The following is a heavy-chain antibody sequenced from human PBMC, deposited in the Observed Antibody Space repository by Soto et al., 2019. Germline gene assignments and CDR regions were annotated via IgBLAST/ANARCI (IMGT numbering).Heavy chain of an antibody. V-gene: IGHV3-23*01. CDR2: ISGSGGST. Sequence: EVQLLESGGGLVQPGGSLRLSCAASGFTFSSYAMSWVRQAPGKGLEWVSAISGSGGSTYYADSVKGRFTISRDNSKNTLYLQMNSLRAEDTAVYYCVKPVDIVVVPAAMYFDYWGQGTLVTVSS. J-gene: IGHJ4*02. CDR1: GFTFSSYA. D-gene: IGHD2-2*01. CDR3: VKPVDIVVVPAAMYFDY.